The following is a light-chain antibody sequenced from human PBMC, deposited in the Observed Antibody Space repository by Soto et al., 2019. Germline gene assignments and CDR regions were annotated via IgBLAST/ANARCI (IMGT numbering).Light chain of an antibody. J-gene: IGLJ2*01. CDR2: DDS. Sequence: SYELTQPPSVSVAPGQTASITCGGTNLRSTVVHWYQQKPGQAPVLVVHDDSDRPSWIPERFSGSNSGNTATLTISRVEAGDEADYYCQAWDSSGDRQEVVFGGGTKLTVL. CDR3: QAWDSSGDRQEVV. CDR1: NLRSTV. V-gene: IGLV3-21*02.